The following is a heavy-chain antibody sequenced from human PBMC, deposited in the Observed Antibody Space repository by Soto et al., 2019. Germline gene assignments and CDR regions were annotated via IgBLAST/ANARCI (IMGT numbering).Heavy chain of an antibody. CDR1: GFTFSSYA. J-gene: IGHJ4*02. CDR3: ATRGSSEYYFDY. V-gene: IGHV3-23*01. D-gene: IGHD6-6*01. Sequence: EVQLLESGGGLVQPGGSLRLSCAASGFTFSSYAMSWVRQAPGKGLEWVSAISGSGGSTYYADSVKGRFTISRDNSKNTMYLKMNSLRAEDTAVYYCATRGSSEYYFDYWGQGTLVTVSS. CDR2: ISGSGGST.